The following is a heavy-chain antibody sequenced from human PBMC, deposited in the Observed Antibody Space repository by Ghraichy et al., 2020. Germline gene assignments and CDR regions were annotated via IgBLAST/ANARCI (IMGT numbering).Heavy chain of an antibody. CDR1: GFTFSNFG. CDR2: ISYDGNKK. V-gene: IGHV3-30*18. Sequence: GESLNISCAASGFTFSNFGMHWVRQAPGKGLEWVALISYDGNKKYYGDSVKGRFTISRDNSKNALYLEMNSLRADDTAVYYCAKDSSGWYASLNYFYYGMDVWGQGTSVTVSS. D-gene: IGHD6-19*01. J-gene: IGHJ6*02. CDR3: AKDSSGWYASLNYFYYGMDV.